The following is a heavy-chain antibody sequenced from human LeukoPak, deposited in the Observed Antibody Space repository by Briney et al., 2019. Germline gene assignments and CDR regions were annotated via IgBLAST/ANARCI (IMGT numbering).Heavy chain of an antibody. D-gene: IGHD3-22*01. CDR3: AKDADYYDSSGDFDY. V-gene: IGHV3-23*01. Sequence: PGGSLRLSCAASGFTFSSYAMSWVRQAPGKRLEWVSATSGSGGSTYYADSVKGRFTISRDNSKNTLYLQMNSLRAEDTAVYYCAKDADYYDSSGDFDYWGQGTLVTVSS. CDR2: TSGSGGST. J-gene: IGHJ4*02. CDR1: GFTFSSYA.